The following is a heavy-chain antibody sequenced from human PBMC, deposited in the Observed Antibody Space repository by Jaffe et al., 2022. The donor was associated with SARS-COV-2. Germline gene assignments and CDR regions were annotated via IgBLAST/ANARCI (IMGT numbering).Heavy chain of an antibody. V-gene: IGHV3-33*01. J-gene: IGHJ5*02. CDR3: ARRGGDYVENWFDP. CDR2: IWYDGSNK. D-gene: IGHD4-17*01. CDR1: GFTFSSYG. Sequence: QVQLVESGGGVVQPGRSLRLSCAASGFTFSSYGMHWVRQAPGKGLEWVAVIWYDGSNKYYADSVKGRFTISRDNSKNTLYLQMNSLRAEDTAVYYCARRGGDYVENWFDPWGQGTLVTVSS.